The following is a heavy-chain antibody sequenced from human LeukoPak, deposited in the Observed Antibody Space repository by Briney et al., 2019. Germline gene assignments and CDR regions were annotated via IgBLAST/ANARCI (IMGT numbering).Heavy chain of an antibody. J-gene: IGHJ4*02. Sequence: ASVKVSCKASGGTFSSYAISWVRQAPGQGLEWMGRIIPILGIANYAQKFQGRVTITADKSTSTAYMELSSLRSEDTAVYYCAREIRDGYNWGYFDYWGQGTLVTVSS. CDR1: GGTFSSYA. V-gene: IGHV1-69*04. CDR3: AREIRDGYNWGYFDY. CDR2: IIPILGIA. D-gene: IGHD5-12*01.